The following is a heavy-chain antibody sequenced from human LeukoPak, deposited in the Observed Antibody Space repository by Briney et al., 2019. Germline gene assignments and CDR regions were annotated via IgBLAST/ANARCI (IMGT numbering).Heavy chain of an antibody. CDR2: INHSGST. Sequence: SETLSLTCTVSGGSISSGGYSWSWIRQPPGKGLEWIGEINHSGSTNYNPSLKSRVTISVDTSKNQFSLKLSSVTAADTAVYYCARGNYYGSGAYGRTGTTRPNWFDPWGQGTLVTVSS. V-gene: IGHV4-39*07. J-gene: IGHJ5*02. CDR1: GGSISSGGYS. D-gene: IGHD3-10*01. CDR3: ARGNYYGSGAYGRTGTTRPNWFDP.